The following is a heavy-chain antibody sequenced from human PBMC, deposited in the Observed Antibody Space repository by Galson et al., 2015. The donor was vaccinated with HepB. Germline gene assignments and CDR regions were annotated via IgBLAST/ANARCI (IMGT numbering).Heavy chain of an antibody. V-gene: IGHV4-61*01. Sequence: SETLSLTCTVSGGSINSQIYYWGWIRQPPGKGLEWIGYISPSGRTNYNPSLKSRITISLDTPKNQFSLRLTSVTAADTAVYYCARYFERWGQGTLVTVSS. CDR1: GGSINSQIYY. CDR3: ARYFER. J-gene: IGHJ4*02. CDR2: ISPSGRT. D-gene: IGHD3-9*01.